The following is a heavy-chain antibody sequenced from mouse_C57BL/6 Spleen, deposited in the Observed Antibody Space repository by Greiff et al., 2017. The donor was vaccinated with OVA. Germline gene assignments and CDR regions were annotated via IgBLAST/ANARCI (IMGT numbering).Heavy chain of an antibody. D-gene: IGHD1-1*01. V-gene: IGHV1-82*01. CDR1: GYAFSSSW. CDR3: ARRTTVVAPYWYFDV. J-gene: IGHJ1*03. Sequence: QVQLQQSGPELVKPGASVKISCKASGYAFSSSWMNWVKQRPGKGLEWLGRIYPGDGDTNYNGKFKGKATLTADKSSSTAYMQLSSLTSEDSAVYCGARRTTVVAPYWYFDVWGTGTTVTVSS. CDR2: IYPGDGDT.